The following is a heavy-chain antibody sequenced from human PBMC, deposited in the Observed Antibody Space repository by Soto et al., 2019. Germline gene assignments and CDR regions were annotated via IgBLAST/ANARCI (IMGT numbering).Heavy chain of an antibody. V-gene: IGHV4-28*01. CDR2: IYYSGST. Sequence: QVQLQESGPGLVKPSDTLSLTCAVSGYSISSSNWWGWIRQPPGKGLEWIGYIYYSGSTYYNPSLKSRVTMSVDTSKNQFSLKLSSVTAVDTAVYYCARSPYCGGDCYSVYFDYWGQGTLVTVSS. J-gene: IGHJ4*02. CDR1: GYSISSSNW. CDR3: ARSPYCGGDCYSVYFDY. D-gene: IGHD2-21*02.